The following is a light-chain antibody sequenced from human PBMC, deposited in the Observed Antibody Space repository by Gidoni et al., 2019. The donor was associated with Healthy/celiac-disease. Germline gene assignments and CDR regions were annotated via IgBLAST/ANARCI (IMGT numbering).Light chain of an antibody. CDR3: QQSYSTLMYT. Sequence: DIQMTQSPSSLSASVGDRVTITCRASQSISSYLNWYQQKPGKAPKLLIYAASSLQSGVPSRFSGSGSGTDCTLTISSLQPEEFATYYCQQSYSTLMYTFGQGTKLEIK. J-gene: IGKJ2*01. CDR2: AAS. CDR1: QSISSY. V-gene: IGKV1-39*01.